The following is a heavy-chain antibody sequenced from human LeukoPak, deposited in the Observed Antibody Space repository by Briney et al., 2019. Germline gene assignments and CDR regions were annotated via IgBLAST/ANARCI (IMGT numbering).Heavy chain of an antibody. D-gene: IGHD3-10*01. CDR3: ARGDDSSGDQ. Sequence: GGSLRLSCAVSGFSFSNFWMSWVRQAPGRGLGWVANIHPEGNEKYHVESVKGRFTISRDDTKNLLFLQMNGLRVEDTAVYYCARGDDSSGDQWGQGTLVTVSS. CDR1: GFSFSNFW. CDR2: IHPEGNEK. V-gene: IGHV3-7*04. J-gene: IGHJ4*02.